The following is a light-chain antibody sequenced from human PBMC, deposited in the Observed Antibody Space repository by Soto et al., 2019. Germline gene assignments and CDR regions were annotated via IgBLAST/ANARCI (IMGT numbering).Light chain of an antibody. Sequence: DIQMTQSPSSLSASVGGRVTITCRASQSISRYVNWYQQKPEQAPKILIYAASTLQSGVPSRFSGGGSGSAFSLTISSLQPEDFATYYCQQSYSTPRTFGGGTKVEIK. CDR1: QSISRY. V-gene: IGKV1-39*01. J-gene: IGKJ4*01. CDR2: AAS. CDR3: QQSYSTPRT.